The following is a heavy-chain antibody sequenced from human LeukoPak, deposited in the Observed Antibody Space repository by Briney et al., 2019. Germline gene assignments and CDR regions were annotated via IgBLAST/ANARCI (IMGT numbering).Heavy chain of an antibody. CDR1: GGSFSGYY. D-gene: IGHD4-17*01. J-gene: IGHJ4*02. Sequence: SETLSLTCAVYGGSFSGYYWSWIRQPPGKELEWIGEINHSGSTNYNPSLKSRVTISVDTSKNQFSLKLSSVTAADTAVYYCARSTVATADYWGQGTLVTVSS. V-gene: IGHV4-34*01. CDR2: INHSGST. CDR3: ARSTVATADY.